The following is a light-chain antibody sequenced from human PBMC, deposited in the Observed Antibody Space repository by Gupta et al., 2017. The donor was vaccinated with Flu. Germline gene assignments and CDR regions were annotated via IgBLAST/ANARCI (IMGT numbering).Light chain of an antibody. V-gene: IGLV2-8*01. Sequence: SPGQAVAISCERTGSDYVYWYQQRPGRAPKPVIYEDTKRPSGVPYRFSGSTASNTATPPVSGLQDDDEEEDHCYCYVGRANNLVFGGGTKLTVL. CDR1: GSDY. CDR2: EDT. J-gene: IGLJ3*02. CDR3: YCYVGRANNLV.